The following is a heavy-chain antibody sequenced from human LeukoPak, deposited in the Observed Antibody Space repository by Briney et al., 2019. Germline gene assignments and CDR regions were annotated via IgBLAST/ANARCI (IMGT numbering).Heavy chain of an antibody. J-gene: IGHJ5*02. CDR1: GGSISSYY. V-gene: IGHV4-4*09. D-gene: IGHD3-3*01. Sequence: SETLSLTCTVSGGSISSYYWSWIRQPPGKGLEWVGYIYTSGSTNYNPSLNSRVTISVDTYKNQFSLKLSSVTAADTAVYYCAKGNYEFWSGYYTNNWFDPWGQGTLVTVSS. CDR3: AKGNYEFWSGYYTNNWFDP. CDR2: IYTSGST.